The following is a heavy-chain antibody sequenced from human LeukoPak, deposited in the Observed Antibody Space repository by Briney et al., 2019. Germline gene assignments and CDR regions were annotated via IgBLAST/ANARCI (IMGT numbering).Heavy chain of an antibody. J-gene: IGHJ4*02. CDR3: ARDMIVVGIDY. Sequence: ASVKVSCKASGYAFTSYAMHWVRQAPGQRLEWMGWINAGNGNTKYSQKFQGRVTITRDTSASAAYMELSSLRSEDTAVYYCARDMIVVGIDYWGQGTLVTVSS. CDR1: GYAFTSYA. V-gene: IGHV1-3*01. CDR2: INAGNGNT. D-gene: IGHD3-22*01.